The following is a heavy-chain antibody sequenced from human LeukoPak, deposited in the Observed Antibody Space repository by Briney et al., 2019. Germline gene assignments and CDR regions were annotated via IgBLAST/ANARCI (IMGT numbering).Heavy chain of an antibody. D-gene: IGHD2-2*01. J-gene: IGHJ3*02. V-gene: IGHV3-23*01. CDR1: GFTFSSYA. Sequence: GGSLRLSCAASGFTFSSYAMSWVRQAPGEGLEWVSAISGSGGSTYYADSVKGRFTISRDNSKNTLYLQMNSLRAEDTAVYYCAKQIVVVVPAAMYATTFDIWGQGTMVTVSS. CDR2: ISGSGGST. CDR3: AKQIVVVVPAAMYATTFDI.